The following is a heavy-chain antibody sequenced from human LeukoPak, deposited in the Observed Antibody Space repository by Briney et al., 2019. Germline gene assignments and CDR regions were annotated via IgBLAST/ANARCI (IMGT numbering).Heavy chain of an antibody. CDR2: ISDDGSNK. D-gene: IGHD3-3*01. CDR3: AKVQYDFWSGYYYYYMDV. CDR1: GFTFSSYG. V-gene: IGHV3-30*18. J-gene: IGHJ6*03. Sequence: GTSLRLSCAASGFTFSSYGMHWVRQAPGKGLEWVALISDDGSNKYYADSVKGRFTISRDNSKNTLYLQMNSLRAEDTAVYYCAKVQYDFWSGYYYYYMDVWGKGTTVTVSS.